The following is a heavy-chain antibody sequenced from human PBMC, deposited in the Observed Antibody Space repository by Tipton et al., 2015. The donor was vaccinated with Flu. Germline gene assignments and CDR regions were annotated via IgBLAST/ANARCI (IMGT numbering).Heavy chain of an antibody. CDR3: ARDLRGYRGYTGGDAFDV. V-gene: IGHV4-4*07. J-gene: IGHJ3*01. CDR2: IFTIGGT. CDR1: GGSISRYY. Sequence: TLSLTCTVSGGSISRYYWSWIRQPAGEGLEWIGRIFTIGGTNYNPSPQSRVTMSVDTSKTQFSLKLSSVTAADTAVYYCARDLRGYRGYTGGDAFDVWGQGTMVTVSS. D-gene: IGHD5-12*01.